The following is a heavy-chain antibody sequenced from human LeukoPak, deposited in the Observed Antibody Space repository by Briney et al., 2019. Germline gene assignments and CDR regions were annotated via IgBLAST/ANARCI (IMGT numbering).Heavy chain of an antibody. J-gene: IGHJ4*02. CDR3: ALNRGSGWYFHY. V-gene: IGHV3-30*04. CDR1: GFTFSSYA. CDR2: ISYDGSNK. D-gene: IGHD6-19*01. Sequence: PGRSLRLSCAASGFTFSSYAMHWVRQAPGKGLEWVAVISYDGSNKYYADSVKGRFTISRDNSKNTLYLQMNSLRAEDTAVYYCALNRGSGWYFHYWGQGTLVTVSS.